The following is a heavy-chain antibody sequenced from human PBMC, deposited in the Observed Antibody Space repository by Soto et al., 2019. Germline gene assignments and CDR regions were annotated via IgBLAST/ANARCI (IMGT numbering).Heavy chain of an antibody. V-gene: IGHV3-30*18. Sequence: QVQLVESGGGVVQPGRSLRLSCAASGFTFSSYGMHWVRQAPGKGLEWVAVISYDGSNKYYADSVKGRFTISRDNSKNALYLEMNSLRAEDTAVYYCAKSDSSSPYYYYGMDVRGQGTTVTGFS. J-gene: IGHJ6*02. CDR2: ISYDGSNK. CDR1: GFTFSSYG. CDR3: AKSDSSSPYYYYGMDV. D-gene: IGHD6-6*01.